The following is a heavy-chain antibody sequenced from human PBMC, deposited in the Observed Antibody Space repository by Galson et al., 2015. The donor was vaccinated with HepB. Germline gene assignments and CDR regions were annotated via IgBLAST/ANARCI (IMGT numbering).Heavy chain of an antibody. CDR1: GDSVSSHSAG. D-gene: IGHD1-26*01. J-gene: IGHJ4*02. Sequence: CAISGDSVSSHSAGWNWIRQSPSSGLVWLGRTFYRSRWYNEYAMSVRSRITINADTSTNQFSLQLNSVTPDDTAIYYCTRGMGDTGLDYWGQGTLVTVSS. CDR2: TFYRSRWYN. V-gene: IGHV6-1*01. CDR3: TRGMGDTGLDY.